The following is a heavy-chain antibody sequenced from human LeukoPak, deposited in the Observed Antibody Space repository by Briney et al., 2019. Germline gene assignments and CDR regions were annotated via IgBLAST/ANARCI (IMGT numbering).Heavy chain of an antibody. J-gene: IGHJ3*02. CDR1: GFSFSSYW. CDR3: TRDLVVVVTAYTIFDI. D-gene: IGHD2-21*02. Sequence: GGSLRLSCAASGFSFSSYWMSWVRQAPGKGLEWVANIKQDGSEKNYVGSVKGRFTISRDNANNSLYLQVNSLRAEDTAVYYCTRDLVVVVTAYTIFDIWGQGTMVTVSS. V-gene: IGHV3-7*01. CDR2: IKQDGSEK.